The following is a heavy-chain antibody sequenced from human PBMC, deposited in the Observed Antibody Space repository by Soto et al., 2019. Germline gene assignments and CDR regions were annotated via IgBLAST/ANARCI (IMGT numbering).Heavy chain of an antibody. CDR1: GFSLSTSGVG. Sequence: QITLKESGPPLVKPTQTLTLTCTFSGFSLSTSGVGVGWIRQPPGKALEWLALIYWNDDKRYSPSLKSRLTITKDTSKNQVVLTMTNMDPVDTATYYCAHRHIGVGGSLFDYWGQGTLVTVSS. J-gene: IGHJ4*02. CDR2: IYWNDDK. V-gene: IGHV2-5*01. CDR3: AHRHIGVGGSLFDY. D-gene: IGHD2-21*01.